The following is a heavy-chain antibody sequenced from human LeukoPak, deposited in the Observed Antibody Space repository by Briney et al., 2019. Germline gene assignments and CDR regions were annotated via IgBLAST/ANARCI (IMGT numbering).Heavy chain of an antibody. D-gene: IGHD6-13*01. V-gene: IGHV3-11*01. Sequence: GGSLRLSCAASGFTFSQTWMTWVRQAPGKGLEWVSYISSSGSTIYYADSVKGRFTISRDNAKNSLYLQMNSLRAEDTAVYYCAASAAGRSFDYWGQGTLVTVSS. CDR3: AASAAGRSFDY. CDR1: GFTFSQTW. CDR2: ISSSGSTI. J-gene: IGHJ4*02.